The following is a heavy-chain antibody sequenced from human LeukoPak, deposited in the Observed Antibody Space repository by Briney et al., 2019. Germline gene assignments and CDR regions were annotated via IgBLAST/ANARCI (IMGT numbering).Heavy chain of an antibody. CDR1: GLTFSAHY. CDR3: ANFFGDNFGY. J-gene: IGHJ4*02. V-gene: IGHV3-72*01. CDR2: SRNKADSYTT. D-gene: IGHD3-16*01. Sequence: GGSLRLSCAASGLTFSAHYMDWDRQAPGKGLEWIGRSRNKADSYTTEYAASVEGRFTISRDDSKNSLFLQMSSLKTEDTAVYYCANFFGDNFGYWGQGTLVTVSS.